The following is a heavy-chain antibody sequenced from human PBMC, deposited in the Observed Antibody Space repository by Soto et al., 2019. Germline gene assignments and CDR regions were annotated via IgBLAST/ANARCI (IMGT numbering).Heavy chain of an antibody. D-gene: IGHD2-15*01. Sequence: EVQLVESGGGLVQPGGSLRLSCAASGFTFSSYWMHWVRQSPGKGLVWVSRIKSDGSSTSYADSVKGRFTISRDNAKNTLSLQMSSLRAEDTAVYYCARGCSGGTCYRTVGDLGQGTLVNVSS. V-gene: IGHV3-74*01. CDR3: ARGCSGGTCYRTVGD. CDR1: GFTFSSYW. CDR2: IKSDGSST. J-gene: IGHJ4*02.